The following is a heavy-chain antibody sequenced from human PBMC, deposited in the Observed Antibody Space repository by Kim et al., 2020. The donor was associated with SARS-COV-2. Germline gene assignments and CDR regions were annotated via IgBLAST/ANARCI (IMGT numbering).Heavy chain of an antibody. J-gene: IGHJ4*02. Sequence: GGSLRLSCAASGFTFSDHYMDWVRQAPGKGLEWVGRTRNKANSYTTEYAASVKGRFTISRDDSKNSLYLQMNSLKTEDTAVYYCAALGYCTNGVCYPHDYWGPRTPVTVAS. CDR2: TRNKANSYTT. CDR3: AALGYCTNGVCYPHDY. D-gene: IGHD2-8*01. V-gene: IGHV3-72*01. CDR1: GFTFSDHY.